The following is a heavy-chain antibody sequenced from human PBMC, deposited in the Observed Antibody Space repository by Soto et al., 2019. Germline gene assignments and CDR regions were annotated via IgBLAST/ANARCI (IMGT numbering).Heavy chain of an antibody. CDR3: AREVENGSGSYYNTLYYYGMDV. J-gene: IGHJ6*02. D-gene: IGHD3-10*01. V-gene: IGHV1-2*02. CDR1: GYTFTGYY. Sequence: ASVKVSCKASGYTFTGYYMHWVRQAPGQGLEWMGWINPNSGGTNYAQKFQGRVTMTRDTSISTACMELSRLRSDDTAVYYCAREVENGSGSYYNTLYYYGMDVWGQGTTVTVSS. CDR2: INPNSGGT.